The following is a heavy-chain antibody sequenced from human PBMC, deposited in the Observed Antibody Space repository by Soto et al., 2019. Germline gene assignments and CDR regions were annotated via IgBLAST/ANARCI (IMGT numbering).Heavy chain of an antibody. J-gene: IGHJ6*02. CDR2: IKQDGSEK. CDR3: ARDQVGSGWFYYYYGMDV. Sequence: AGGSLRLSCAASGFTFSSYWMSWVRQAPGKGLEWVANIKQDGSEKYYVDSVKGRFTISRDNAKNSLYLQMNSLRAEDTAVYYCARDQVGSGWFYYYYGMDVWGQGTTVTVS. D-gene: IGHD6-19*01. CDR1: GFTFSSYW. V-gene: IGHV3-7*01.